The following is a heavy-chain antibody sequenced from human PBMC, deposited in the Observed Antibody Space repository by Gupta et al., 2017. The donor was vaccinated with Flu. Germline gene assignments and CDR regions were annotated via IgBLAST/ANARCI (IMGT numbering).Heavy chain of an antibody. CDR3: ARDSGWKYFDY. V-gene: IGHV3-30*03. D-gene: IGHD1-1*01. Sequence: HWVRQAPGKGLEWLTVMSNDGSNKYYADSVRGRFTISRDNSKNTLFLQMNSQRAEDTAVYYCARDSGWKYFDYWGQGTLVTVSS. J-gene: IGHJ4*02. CDR2: MSNDGSNK.